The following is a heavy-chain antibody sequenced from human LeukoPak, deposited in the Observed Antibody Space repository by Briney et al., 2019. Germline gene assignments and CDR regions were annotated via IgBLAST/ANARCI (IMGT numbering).Heavy chain of an antibody. V-gene: IGHV3-49*04. CDR2: IRSKAYRGTA. J-gene: IGHJ4*02. D-gene: IGHD3-22*01. Sequence: PGRSLTLSCTTSGFTFGDYAMSWVRQAPGKGLEGVGFIRSKAYRGTAQYAASVKGRFTISRDDSKGITYLQTNSLETEDTAVYYCCSVRDSSAYYHSGVDYWGQGTLVTVSS. CDR3: CSVRDSSAYYHSGVDY. CDR1: GFTFGDYA.